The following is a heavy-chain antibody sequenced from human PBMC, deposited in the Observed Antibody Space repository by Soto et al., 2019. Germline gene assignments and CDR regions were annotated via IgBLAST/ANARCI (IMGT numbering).Heavy chain of an antibody. CDR1: GGTFSSYA. Sequence: QVQLVQSGAEVKKPGSSVKVSCKASGGTFSSYAISWVRQAPGQGLEWMGGIIPIFGTANYAQKFQGRVTITADESTSTAYMELSSLRSEDTAVYYGASGVYCTNGVCYSFYGMDVWGQGTTVTVSS. D-gene: IGHD2-8*01. J-gene: IGHJ6*02. CDR2: IIPIFGTA. V-gene: IGHV1-69*01. CDR3: ASGVYCTNGVCYSFYGMDV.